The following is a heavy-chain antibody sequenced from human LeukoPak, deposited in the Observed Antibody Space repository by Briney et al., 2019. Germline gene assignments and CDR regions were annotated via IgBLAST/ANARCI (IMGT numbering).Heavy chain of an antibody. V-gene: IGHV3-20*04. CDR1: GFTFDDYG. CDR2: INWNGGST. CDR3: ARDTDYASGTMYDY. J-gene: IGHJ4*02. Sequence: PGGSLRLSCAASGFTFDDYGMSWVRQAPGKGLEWVSGINWNGGSTGYADSVKGRFTISRDNAKNSLYLQMNSLRAEDTAVYYCARDTDYASGTMYDYWGQGTLVTVSS. D-gene: IGHD3-10*01.